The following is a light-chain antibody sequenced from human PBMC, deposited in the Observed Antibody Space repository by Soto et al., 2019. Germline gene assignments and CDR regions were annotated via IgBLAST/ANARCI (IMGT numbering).Light chain of an antibody. CDR3: SSYTSSSPYVI. CDR2: DVS. CDR1: SSDVGGYNY. Sequence: QSALTQPASVSGSPGQSITISCTGTSSDVGGYNYVSWYQEHPGKAPKLMIYDVSHRPSGVSNRFSGSKSGNTASLTISGLQAEDEADYYCSSYTSSSPYVIFGGGPKVTVL. V-gene: IGLV2-14*01. J-gene: IGLJ2*01.